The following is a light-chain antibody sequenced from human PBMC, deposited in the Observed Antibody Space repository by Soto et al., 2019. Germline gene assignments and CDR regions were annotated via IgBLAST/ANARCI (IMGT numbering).Light chain of an antibody. CDR1: SSDVGGYKY. CDR3: SSYAGSSNV. J-gene: IGLJ1*01. Sequence: QSVLTQPPSASGSPGQSVTISCTGTSSDVGGYKYVSWYQQYPGKAPKLMIYAVNKRPSGVPDRFSGSKSGNTASLTVSGLQAEDEADYYCSSYAGSSNVFGTGTKVTVL. V-gene: IGLV2-8*01. CDR2: AVN.